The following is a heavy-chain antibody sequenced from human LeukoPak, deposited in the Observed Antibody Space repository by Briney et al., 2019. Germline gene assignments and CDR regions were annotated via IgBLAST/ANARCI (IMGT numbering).Heavy chain of an antibody. Sequence: ASVKVSCKASGYTFTSYHISWVRQAPGQGLEWMGWISGYNGNTNYAQKLQGRVTMTTDTSTSTAYMELRSLRSDDTAVYYCARDRVVRGVMVPDYWGQGTLVTVSS. CDR3: ARDRVVRGVMVPDY. CDR1: GYTFTSYH. J-gene: IGHJ4*02. CDR2: ISGYNGNT. V-gene: IGHV1-18*01. D-gene: IGHD3-10*01.